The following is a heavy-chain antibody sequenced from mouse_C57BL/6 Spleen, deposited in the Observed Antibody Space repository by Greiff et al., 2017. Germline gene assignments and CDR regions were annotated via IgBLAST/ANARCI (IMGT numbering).Heavy chain of an antibody. CDR1: GYTFTDYY. J-gene: IGHJ2*01. V-gene: IGHV1-19*01. Sequence: VQLQQSGPVLVKPGASVKMSCKASGYTFTDYYMNWVKQSHGKSLEWIGVINPYNGGTSYNQKFKGKATLTVDKSSSTAYMELNSLTSEDSAVYYCARSYGSSLYFDYWGQGTTLTVSS. D-gene: IGHD1-1*01. CDR2: INPYNGGT. CDR3: ARSYGSSLYFDY.